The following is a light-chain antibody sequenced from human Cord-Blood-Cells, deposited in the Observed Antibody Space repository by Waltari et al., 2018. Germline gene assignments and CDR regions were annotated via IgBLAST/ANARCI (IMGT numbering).Light chain of an antibody. Sequence: SYELTQPPSVSVSPGQTASITCSGDKLGDKYACWYQQKPGQSPVLVIYQDSKRPSGIPERFSGSNSGNTGTLTIGGTQAMDEADYYCQAWDSSVVFGVGTKLTVL. J-gene: IGLJ2*01. CDR2: QDS. CDR3: QAWDSSVV. V-gene: IGLV3-1*01. CDR1: KLGDKY.